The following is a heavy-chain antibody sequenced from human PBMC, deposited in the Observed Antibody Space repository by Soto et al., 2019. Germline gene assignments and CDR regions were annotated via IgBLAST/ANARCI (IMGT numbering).Heavy chain of an antibody. CDR1: GFTFTSYD. D-gene: IGHD4-4*01. J-gene: IGHJ6*02. V-gene: IGHV3-30*03. CDR2: ILHDGSAE. CDR3: ARSRDGYSFYFYYGMDG. Sequence: GGSLRLSCAASGFTFTSYDIHWVRQAPGKGLEWMALILHDGSAEYYADSVKGRFTISRDNSRSTLYLQMNSLRAEDTAVYYCARSRDGYSFYFYYGMDGWGQGTTVTVSS.